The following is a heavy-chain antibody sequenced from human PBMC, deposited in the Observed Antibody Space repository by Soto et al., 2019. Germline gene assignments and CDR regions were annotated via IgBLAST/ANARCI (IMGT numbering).Heavy chain of an antibody. Sequence: GESLKISCKGSGYSFTTYWIGWVRQMPGKGLEWMGIIYPGDSDIRYSPSFQGQVTISADKSISTAYLQWSSLKASDTAMYYCARPRITYCTNGVCPKYYYYYYGMDVWGQGTTVTVSS. J-gene: IGHJ6*02. CDR2: IYPGDSDI. CDR3: ARPRITYCTNGVCPKYYYYYYGMDV. D-gene: IGHD2-8*01. V-gene: IGHV5-51*01. CDR1: GYSFTTYW.